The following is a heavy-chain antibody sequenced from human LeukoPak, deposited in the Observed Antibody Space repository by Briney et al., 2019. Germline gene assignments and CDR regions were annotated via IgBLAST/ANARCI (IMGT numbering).Heavy chain of an antibody. V-gene: IGHV5-51*01. Sequence: PGESLKISCKGSGYSFISYWIAWVRQMPGKGLEWMGIIYPGDSDTRYSPSFHGQVTISADKSISTAYLQWSSLKASDTAMYYCARQRTASIYYYYYGMDVWGQGTTVTVSS. CDR1: GYSFISYW. CDR3: ARQRTASIYYYYYGMDV. J-gene: IGHJ6*02. CDR2: IYPGDSDT. D-gene: IGHD2/OR15-2a*01.